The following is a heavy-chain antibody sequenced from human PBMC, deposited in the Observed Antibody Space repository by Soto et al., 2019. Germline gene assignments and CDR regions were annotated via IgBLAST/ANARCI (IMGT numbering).Heavy chain of an antibody. CDR1: GGSISSGGYY. CDR2: FYYSGST. D-gene: IGHD2-15*01. J-gene: IGHJ3*02. Sequence: SETLSLTCTVSGGSISSGGYYWSWIRQHPGKGLEWIGYFYYSGSTYYNPSLKSRVNISVETSKNQFSLKLSSVTAADKAVDYCAREPPANGYCSGGSCSSDDAFDIWGQGTMVTVSS. CDR3: AREPPANGYCSGGSCSSDDAFDI. V-gene: IGHV4-31*03.